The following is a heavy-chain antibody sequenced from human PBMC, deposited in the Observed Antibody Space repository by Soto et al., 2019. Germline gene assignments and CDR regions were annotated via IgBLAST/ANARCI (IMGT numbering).Heavy chain of an antibody. Sequence: EVQLVESGGGLVKPGGSLRLSCAASGFTFSSYSMNWVRQAPGKGLEWVSSISSSSSYIYYADSVKGRFTISRDNAKNSLYLQMNGLGAEDTAVYYCARDRIAAAGIDYWGQGTLVTVSS. CDR1: GFTFSSYS. CDR3: ARDRIAAAGIDY. D-gene: IGHD6-13*01. V-gene: IGHV3-21*01. CDR2: ISSSSSYI. J-gene: IGHJ4*02.